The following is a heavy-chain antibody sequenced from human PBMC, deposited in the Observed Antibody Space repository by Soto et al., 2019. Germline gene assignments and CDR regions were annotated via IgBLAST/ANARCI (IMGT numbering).Heavy chain of an antibody. Sequence: QLQLQESGPGLVKPSETLSLTCTVSGRSISSSDFYWGWLRQPPGKGLDFIGSMYYSGTTYYNPSLKNRITISVDTSKNQFSLKLISVTAADTAVYYCAVVDSTGNWFDPWGQGALVTVSS. CDR1: GRSISSSDFY. V-gene: IGHV4-39*01. CDR2: MYYSGTT. D-gene: IGHD3-22*01. J-gene: IGHJ5*02. CDR3: AVVDSTGNWFDP.